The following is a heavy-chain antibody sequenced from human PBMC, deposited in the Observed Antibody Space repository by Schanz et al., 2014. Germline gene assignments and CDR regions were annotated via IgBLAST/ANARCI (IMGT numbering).Heavy chain of an antibody. J-gene: IGHJ3*02. D-gene: IGHD4-17*01. Sequence: EVQLLGSGGGLVQPGGSLRLSCAASGFTFSSNSMNWVRQAPGKGLEWVSYISSSSSTRYYADSVEGRFTISRDNAKRSLFLQMNSLRVEDTAVYYCARKMKLGVYGGKGHDSLDIWGQGTMVNVSS. CDR2: ISSSSSTR. V-gene: IGHV3-48*04. CDR1: GFTFSSNS. CDR3: ARKMKLGVYGGKGHDSLDI.